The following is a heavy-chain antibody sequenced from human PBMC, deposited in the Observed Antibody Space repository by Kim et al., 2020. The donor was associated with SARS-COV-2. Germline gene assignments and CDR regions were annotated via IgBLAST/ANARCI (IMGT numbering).Heavy chain of an antibody. Sequence: GGSLRLSCAASGFIFSSYSMNWVRQAPGKGLEWVSYISSRSSTIYYADSVKGRFTISRDNAKNSLYLQVNSLRDEDTAVYYCARDKDDYVWGGTFDMWGQGTMVTVSS. CDR3: ARDKDDYVWGGTFDM. CDR1: GFIFSSYS. CDR2: ISSRSSTI. D-gene: IGHD3-16*01. J-gene: IGHJ3*02. V-gene: IGHV3-48*02.